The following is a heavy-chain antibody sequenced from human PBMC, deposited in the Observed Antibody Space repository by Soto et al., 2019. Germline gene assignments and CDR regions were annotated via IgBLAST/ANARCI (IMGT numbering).Heavy chain of an antibody. CDR2: ISSSSSTI. D-gene: IGHD4-17*01. J-gene: IGHJ5*02. CDR1: GFTFSSYS. Sequence: EVQLVESGGGLVQPGGSLRLSCAASGFTFSSYSMNWVRQAPGKGLEWVSYISSSSSTIYYAVSVKGRFTISRDNAKNSLYLQMNSLRDEDTAVYYCAIENYGDYLNWFDPWGQGTLVTVSS. CDR3: AIENYGDYLNWFDP. V-gene: IGHV3-48*02.